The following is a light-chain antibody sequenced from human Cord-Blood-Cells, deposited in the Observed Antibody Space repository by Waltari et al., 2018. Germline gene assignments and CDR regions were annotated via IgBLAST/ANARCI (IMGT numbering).Light chain of an antibody. CDR3: SSYTSSSTRV. V-gene: IGLV2-14*01. J-gene: IGLJ3*02. Sequence: QSALTQPASVPGSPGQSITLPCTATSSDVGGYNYVPWSQQHPGKAPKLMIYDVSNRPSGVSKRFSGSKSGNTASLTISGLQAEDEADYYCSSYTSSSTRVFGGGTKLTVL. CDR1: SSDVGGYNY. CDR2: DVS.